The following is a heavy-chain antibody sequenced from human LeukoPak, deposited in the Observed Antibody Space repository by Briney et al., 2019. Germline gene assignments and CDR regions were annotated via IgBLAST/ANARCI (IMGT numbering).Heavy chain of an antibody. J-gene: IGHJ4*02. D-gene: IGHD2-2*01. CDR2: IWYDGSNK. CDR3: ARDRKYQLRSYFDY. CDR1: GFTFSSYG. Sequence: GGSLRLSCAASGFTFSSYGMHWVRQAPGKGLEWVAVIWYDGSNKYYADSVKGRFTISRDNSKNTLYLQMNSLRAEDTAVYYCARDRKYQLRSYFDYWGQGTLVTVSS. V-gene: IGHV3-33*01.